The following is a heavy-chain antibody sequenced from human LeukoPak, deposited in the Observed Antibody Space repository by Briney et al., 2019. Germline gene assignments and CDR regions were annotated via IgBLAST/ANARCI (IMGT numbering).Heavy chain of an antibody. Sequence: GGSLRLPCVASGFTFGDFAMHWVRRAPGMGLEWVAVVSYDGSDDYYAGSVKGRFTISRDNSENTLYLHMSSLKTEDTALYYCAKGTSTSCYSSSDYWGQGTLVTVSS. D-gene: IGHD2-2*02. CDR2: VSYDGSDD. CDR1: GFTFGDFA. V-gene: IGHV3-30*14. CDR3: AKGTSTSCYSSSDY. J-gene: IGHJ4*02.